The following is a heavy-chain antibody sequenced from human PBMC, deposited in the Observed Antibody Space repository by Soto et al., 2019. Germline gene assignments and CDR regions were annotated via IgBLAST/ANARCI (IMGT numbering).Heavy chain of an antibody. Sequence: SVKVSCKASGGTLSSFINYPINWVRQAPGQGLEWMGGIVPNVGTVNYAQKFQGRVTITADKSTGTAYMEVCSLRSEDTPLYYCARRDTSGFLRYFDNWGQGPLVTVSS. CDR2: IVPNVGTV. CDR1: GGTLSSFINYP. CDR3: ARRDTSGFLRYFDN. J-gene: IGHJ4*02. V-gene: IGHV1-69*06. D-gene: IGHD3-3*01.